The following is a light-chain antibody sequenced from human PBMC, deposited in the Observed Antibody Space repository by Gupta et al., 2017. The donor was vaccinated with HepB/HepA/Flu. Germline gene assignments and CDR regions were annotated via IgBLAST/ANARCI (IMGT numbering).Light chain of an antibody. V-gene: IGKV1-39*01. CDR1: QSISTY. Sequence: DIQMTQSLSSLPASAGDRVTITCRASQSISTYLKWYQKKPGKAPKLLIYAASTLQSGVPSMFSGRGSGTDFTLTISVLQVEDFATYYYQQSYRSPFTFGPGTEVDIK. J-gene: IGKJ3*01. CDR3: QQSYRSPFT. CDR2: AAS.